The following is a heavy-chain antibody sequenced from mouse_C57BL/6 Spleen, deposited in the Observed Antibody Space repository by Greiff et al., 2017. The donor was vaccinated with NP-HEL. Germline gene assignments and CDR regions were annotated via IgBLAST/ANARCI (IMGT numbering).Heavy chain of an antibody. D-gene: IGHD2-1*01. CDR3: ARWGGNYRFAY. V-gene: IGHV1-18*01. CDR1: GYTFTDYN. CDR2: INPNNGGT. J-gene: IGHJ3*01. Sequence: EVQLQQSGPELVKPGASVKIPCKASGYTFTDYNMDWVKQSHGKSLEWIGDINPNNGGTIYNQKFKGKATLTVDKSSSTAYMELRSLASEDTAVYYCARWGGNYRFAYWGQGTLVTVSA.